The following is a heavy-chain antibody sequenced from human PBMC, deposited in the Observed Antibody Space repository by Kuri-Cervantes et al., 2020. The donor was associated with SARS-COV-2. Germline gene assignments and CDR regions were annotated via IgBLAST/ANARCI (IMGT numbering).Heavy chain of an antibody. CDR2: IWYDGSNK. CDR3: ARKAVTGSD. Sequence: LSLTCAASGFTFSSYGMHWVRQAPGKGLEWVAVIWYDGSNKYYADSVKGRFTISRDDSKNTLYLQMNSLRAADTAVYYCARKAVTGSDWGQGTLVTVSS. D-gene: IGHD6-19*01. J-gene: IGHJ4*02. V-gene: IGHV3-33*01. CDR1: GFTFSSYG.